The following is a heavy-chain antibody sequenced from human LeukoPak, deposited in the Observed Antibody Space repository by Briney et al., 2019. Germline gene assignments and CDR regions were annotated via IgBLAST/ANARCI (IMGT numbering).Heavy chain of an antibody. Sequence: ASVKVSCKASGYTFTGYYMHWVRQAPGQGLEWMGWINPNSGGTNYAQRFQGRVTMTRDTSISTAYMELSRLRSDDTAVYYCARSWTPIAAAGTGYWGQGTLVTVSS. CDR2: INPNSGGT. V-gene: IGHV1-2*02. CDR1: GYTFTGYY. J-gene: IGHJ4*02. D-gene: IGHD6-13*01. CDR3: ARSWTPIAAAGTGY.